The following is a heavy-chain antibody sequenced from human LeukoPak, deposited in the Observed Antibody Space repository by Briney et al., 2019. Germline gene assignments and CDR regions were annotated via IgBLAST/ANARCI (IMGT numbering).Heavy chain of an antibody. CDR3: ARDGYCSGGSCWGGFGY. J-gene: IGHJ4*02. D-gene: IGHD2-15*01. V-gene: IGHV3-33*01. Sequence: GGSLRLSCAASGFTFSSYGMHWVRQAPGKGLEWVAVIWYDGSNKYYADSVKGRFTISRDNSKNTLYLQMNSLRAEDTAVYYCARDGYCSGGSCWGGFGYWGQGTLVTVSS. CDR1: GFTFSSYG. CDR2: IWYDGSNK.